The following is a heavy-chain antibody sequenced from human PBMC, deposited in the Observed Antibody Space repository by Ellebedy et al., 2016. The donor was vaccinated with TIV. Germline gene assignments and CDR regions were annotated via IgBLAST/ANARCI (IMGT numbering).Heavy chain of an antibody. Sequence: GESLKISCAASGFTFSSYSMNWVRQAPGKGLEWVSYISSSSSTIYYADSVKGRFTISRDNAKNSLYLQMNSLRDEDTAVYYCARAGGNTYYDFWSGYKADYWGQGTLVTVSS. V-gene: IGHV3-48*02. J-gene: IGHJ4*02. D-gene: IGHD3-3*01. CDR1: GFTFSSYS. CDR2: ISSSSSTI. CDR3: ARAGGNTYYDFWSGYKADY.